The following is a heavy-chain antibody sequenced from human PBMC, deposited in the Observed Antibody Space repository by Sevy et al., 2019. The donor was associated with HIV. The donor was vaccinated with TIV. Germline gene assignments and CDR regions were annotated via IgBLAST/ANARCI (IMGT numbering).Heavy chain of an antibody. Sequence: GGSLRLSCVASGFTFSSYEMNWVRQVSGKGLEWVSYISSSGSTIYYADSVKGRFTISRDNAKNSLYLQMHSLRAEDTAVYYCARGNRGWAITTSLAFDIWGQGTMVTVSS. CDR1: GFTFSSYE. V-gene: IGHV3-48*03. CDR3: ARGNRGWAITTSLAFDI. D-gene: IGHD3-22*01. CDR2: ISSSGSTI. J-gene: IGHJ3*02.